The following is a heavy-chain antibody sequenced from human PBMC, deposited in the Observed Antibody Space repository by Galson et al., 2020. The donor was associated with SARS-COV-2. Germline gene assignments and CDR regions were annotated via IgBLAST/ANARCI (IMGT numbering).Heavy chain of an antibody. CDR3: AKDSWYSGLFDY. CDR1: GFTYSSNA. Sequence: SCAASGFTYSSNAMSWVRQAPGKGLEWVSTVSYSGDNTYYAGSVRGRFTISRDSSKNTVYLQMNSLRAEDSAVYYCAKDSWYSGLFDYWGQGTPVTVSS. CDR2: VSYSGDNT. V-gene: IGHV3-23*01. J-gene: IGHJ4*02. D-gene: IGHD2-15*01.